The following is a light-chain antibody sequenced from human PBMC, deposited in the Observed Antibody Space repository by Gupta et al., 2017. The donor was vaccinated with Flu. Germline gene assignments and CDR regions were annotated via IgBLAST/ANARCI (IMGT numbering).Light chain of an antibody. V-gene: IGLV3-21*02. Sequence: SYVVSQAPSVSVAPGQTARITCGGDNIGRKRVHWYQMKPDQAPGVVIYDDSDRPAGIPERFSGSNSGNTATLTINRAEAGDEADYFCHVWDGGDEWVFGGGTKLTVL. CDR2: DDS. J-gene: IGLJ3*02. CDR3: HVWDGGDEWV. CDR1: NIGRKR.